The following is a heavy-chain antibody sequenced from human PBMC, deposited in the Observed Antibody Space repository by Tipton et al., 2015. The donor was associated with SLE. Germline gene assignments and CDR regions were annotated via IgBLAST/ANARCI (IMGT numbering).Heavy chain of an antibody. J-gene: IGHJ2*01. D-gene: IGHD6-13*01. CDR3: AREGIAAESWFFDL. CDR1: GASISSCFYY. Sequence: TLSLTCIFSGASISSCFYYWSWIRQPAGKGLEWIGRIYTSGSTNYHPSPRSRVTISPDTSKNQFSLKLTSVTATDTAVYYCAREGIAAESWFFDLWGRGTLVTVSS. CDR2: IYTSGST. V-gene: IGHV4-61*02.